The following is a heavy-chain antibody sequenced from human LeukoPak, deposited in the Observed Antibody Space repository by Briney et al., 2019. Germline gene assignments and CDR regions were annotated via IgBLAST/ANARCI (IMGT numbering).Heavy chain of an antibody. CDR1: RFTFSSYG. V-gene: IGHV3-30*18. Sequence: PGRSLRLSCAASRFTFSSYGMHWVRQAPGKGLEWVAIISFDGSNRYYADSVKGRFTISRDNAKNSLYLQMNSLRVEDTAVYYCAKEGRSLQTYWGQGTLVTVSS. D-gene: IGHD5-24*01. CDR2: ISFDGSNR. J-gene: IGHJ4*02. CDR3: AKEGRSLQTY.